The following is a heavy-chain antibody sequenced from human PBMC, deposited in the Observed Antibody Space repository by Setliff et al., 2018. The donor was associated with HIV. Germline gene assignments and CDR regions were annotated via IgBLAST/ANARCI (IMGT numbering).Heavy chain of an antibody. CDR2: IYSGSST. J-gene: IGHJ4*02. V-gene: IGHV3-53*01. Sequence: GGSLRLSCAASGFTLSSNYMSWVRQAPGKGLEWVSVIYSGSSTYYADSVKGRFTISRDNSKNTLYLQMNSLRAEDTAVYYCARDSPDSSGYSYFDYWGQGTLVTVSS. CDR3: ARDSPDSSGYSYFDY. CDR1: GFTLSSNY. D-gene: IGHD3-22*01.